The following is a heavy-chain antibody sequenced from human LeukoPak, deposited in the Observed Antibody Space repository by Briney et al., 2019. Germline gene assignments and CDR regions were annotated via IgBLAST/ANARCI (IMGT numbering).Heavy chain of an antibody. CDR2: ISPGGDAV. CDR3: SGGRDIAVAGPGGYFDF. D-gene: IGHD6-19*01. V-gene: IGHV3-11*01. Sequence: GGSLRLSCAASGFIFSDYHMSWIRQAPGKGLEWVSYISPGGDAVYFADSVKGRFTISRDNAKNSLFLQMSSLTAEDTAVYYCSGGRDIAVAGPGGYFDFWGRGSLVTVSS. J-gene: IGHJ4*02. CDR1: GFIFSDYH.